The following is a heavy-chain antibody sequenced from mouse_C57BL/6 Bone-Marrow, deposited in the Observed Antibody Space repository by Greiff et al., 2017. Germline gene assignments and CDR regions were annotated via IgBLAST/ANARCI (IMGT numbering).Heavy chain of an antibody. CDR2: IYPVDSYT. Sequence: QVQLQQPGAELVKPGASVKLSCKASGYTFTSYWMQWVKQRPGQGLEWIGEIYPVDSYTNYNQKFKGKATMTVDTSSSTAYMQLSSLTSEDSAVYYCSSVTTVIATGDYAFDYWCQGNSVTVTA. D-gene: IGHD1-1*01. CDR1: GYTFTSYW. V-gene: IGHV1-50*01. J-gene: IGHJ4*01. CDR3: SSVTTVIATGDYAFDY.